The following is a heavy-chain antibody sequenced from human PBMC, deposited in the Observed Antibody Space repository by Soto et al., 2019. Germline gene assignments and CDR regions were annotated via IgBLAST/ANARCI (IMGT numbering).Heavy chain of an antibody. J-gene: IGHJ4*02. D-gene: IGHD1-26*01. CDR2: IKQDGSEK. CDR3: ASSSVGAVPLDY. CDR1: GFTFSSYW. V-gene: IGHV3-7*01. Sequence: HPGGSLRLFCAASGFTFSSYWMSWVRQAPGKGLEWVANIKQDGSEKYYVDSVKGRFTISRDNAKNSLYLQMNSLRAEDTAVYYCASSSVGAVPLDYWGQGTLVTVSS.